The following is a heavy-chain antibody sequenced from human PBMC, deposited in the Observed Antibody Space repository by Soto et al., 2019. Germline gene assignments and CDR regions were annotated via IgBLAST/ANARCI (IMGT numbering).Heavy chain of an antibody. V-gene: IGHV3-30*04. Sequence: PGGSLRLSCAASGFSFSSYTMHWVRQTPGKGLERVAVISHDGGDKYYADSVKGRFTISRDNSKNTLYLQMTNMGPMDTGTYYCARKGPEDWPLDYWGQGTLVTVSS. D-gene: IGHD3-9*01. CDR3: ARKGPEDWPLDY. J-gene: IGHJ4*02. CDR1: GFSFSSYT. CDR2: ISHDGGDK.